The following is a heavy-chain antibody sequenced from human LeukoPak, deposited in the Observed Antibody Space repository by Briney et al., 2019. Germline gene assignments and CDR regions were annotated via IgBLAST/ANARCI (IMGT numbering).Heavy chain of an antibody. CDR1: GAFITNSHW. CDR2: IYHSGTT. V-gene: IGHV4-4*02. D-gene: IGHD4-17*01. Sequence: PSGTLSLTCAVSGAFITNSHWWSWARQPPGKGLECIGEIYHSGTTNYNPSLQSRVTMSVDKSKNQFSLKLSSVTAADTAVCYCATYFYGEYGSYYFDYWGQGTLVTVSS. CDR3: ATYFYGEYGSYYFDY. J-gene: IGHJ4*02.